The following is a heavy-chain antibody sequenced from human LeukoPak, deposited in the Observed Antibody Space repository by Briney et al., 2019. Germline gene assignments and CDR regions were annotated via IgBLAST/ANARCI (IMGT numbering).Heavy chain of an antibody. CDR2: IYYSGST. V-gene: IGHV4-39*07. CDR1: DGSISSSSYY. D-gene: IGHD6-13*01. CDR3: ARLNIAAAGDWFDP. J-gene: IGHJ5*02. Sequence: SETLSLTCTVSDGSISSSSYYWGWIRQPPGKGLEWIGSIYYSGSTNYNPSLKSRVTISVDTSKNQFSLKLSSVTAADTAVYYCARLNIAAAGDWFDPWGQGTLVTVSS.